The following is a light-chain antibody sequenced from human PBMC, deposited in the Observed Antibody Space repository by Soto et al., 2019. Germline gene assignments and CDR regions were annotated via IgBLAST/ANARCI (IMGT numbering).Light chain of an antibody. CDR2: DAS. CDR1: QSVSSY. V-gene: IGKV3-11*01. CDR3: QQSSNWPPIT. Sequence: EIVLTHSPATLSFSPLEIATLSFSSSQSVSSYLAWYQQKPGQAPRLLIYDASNRATGIPARFSGSGSGTDFTLTISSLEPEDFAVYYCQQSSNWPPITFGQGTRLEIK. J-gene: IGKJ5*01.